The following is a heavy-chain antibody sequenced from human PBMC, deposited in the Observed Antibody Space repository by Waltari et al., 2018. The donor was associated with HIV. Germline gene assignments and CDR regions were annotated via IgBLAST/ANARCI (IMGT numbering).Heavy chain of an antibody. Sequence: EVQLVESGGDLVQPGGSLRLSCLASGFSFSNYWMSWVGLAPGKGLEWVSNIKQDGGEEYYVDSVRGRFTISRDNAKNSLYLQMNSLRAEDTAVYYCASHRYSGYDKYFYYYYGMDVWGQGTTVTVAS. J-gene: IGHJ6*02. CDR3: ASHRYSGYDKYFYYYYGMDV. D-gene: IGHD5-12*01. CDR2: IKQDGGEE. V-gene: IGHV3-7*01. CDR1: GFSFSNYW.